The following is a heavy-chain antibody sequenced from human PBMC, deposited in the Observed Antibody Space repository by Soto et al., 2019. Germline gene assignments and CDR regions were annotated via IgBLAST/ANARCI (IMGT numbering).Heavy chain of an antibody. CDR3: ARDSYCSGGSCYPGFLDY. CDR2: IWYDGSNK. J-gene: IGHJ4*02. V-gene: IGHV3-33*01. CDR1: GFTFSSYG. D-gene: IGHD2-15*01. Sequence: GGPLRLSCAASGFTFSSYGMRWVRQAPGKGLEWVALIWYDGSNKYYADSVKGRFTISRDNSKNTLYLQMNSLRAEDTAVYYCARDSYCSGGSCYPGFLDYWGQGTLVTVSS.